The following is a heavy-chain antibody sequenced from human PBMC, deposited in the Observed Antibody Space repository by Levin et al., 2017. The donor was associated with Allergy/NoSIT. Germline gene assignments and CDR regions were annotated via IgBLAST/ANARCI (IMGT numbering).Heavy chain of an antibody. V-gene: IGHV1-8*01. J-gene: IGHJ6*02. D-gene: IGHD2/OR15-2a*01. CDR2: MNPNNGNT. CDR3: ARDYFNYALDV. Sequence: ASAKVSCKASGYTFISYDINWVRQATGQGLEWMGWMNPNNGNTDSAQKFQGRLTMTRNTSISTAYMELSSLTAEDTAVYFCARDYFNYALDVWGQGTTVTVSS. CDR1: GYTFISYD.